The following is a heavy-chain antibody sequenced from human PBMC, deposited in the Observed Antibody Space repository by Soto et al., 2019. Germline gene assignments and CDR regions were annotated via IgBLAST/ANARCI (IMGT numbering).Heavy chain of an antibody. CDR1: GYAFTTYG. Sequence: QVHLVQSGAAVKKPGASVKVSCKGSGYAFTTYGITWVRQAPGQGLEWMGWISAHNGNTNYAQTLQGRVTVTRDTPTSTAYMELRSLGSDDTAVDYCARGRCGDYWGQGARVTVSS. CDR2: ISAHNGNT. CDR3: ARGRCGDY. J-gene: IGHJ4*02. V-gene: IGHV1-18*01.